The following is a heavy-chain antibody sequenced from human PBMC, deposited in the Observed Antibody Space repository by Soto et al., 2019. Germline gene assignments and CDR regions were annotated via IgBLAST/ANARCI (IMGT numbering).Heavy chain of an antibody. J-gene: IGHJ4*02. D-gene: IGHD4-17*01. V-gene: IGHV1-69*02. CDR2: IIPILGIA. CDR3: ARGIPGSEGDYDPDY. Sequence: ASVKVSCKASGGTFSSYTISWVRQAPGQGLEWMGRIIPILGIANYAQKFQGRVTITADKSTSTAYMELSSLRSEDTAVYYCARGIPGSEGDYDPDYWGQGTLVTVSS. CDR1: GGTFSSYT.